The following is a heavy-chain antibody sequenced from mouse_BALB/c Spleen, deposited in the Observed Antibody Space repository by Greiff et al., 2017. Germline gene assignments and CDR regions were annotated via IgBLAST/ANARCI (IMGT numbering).Heavy chain of an antibody. Sequence: EVKLEESGAELVKPGASVKLSCTASGFNIKDTYMHWVKQRPEQGLEWIGRIDPANGNTKYDPKFQGKATITADTSSNTAYLQLSSLTSEDTAVYYCAEDRNYFDYWGQGTTLTVSS. CDR3: AEDRNYFDY. V-gene: IGHV14-3*02. D-gene: IGHD2-3*01. J-gene: IGHJ2*01. CDR1: GFNIKDTY. CDR2: IDPANGNT.